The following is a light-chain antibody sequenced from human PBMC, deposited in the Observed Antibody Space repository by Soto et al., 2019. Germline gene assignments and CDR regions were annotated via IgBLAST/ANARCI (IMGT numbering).Light chain of an antibody. CDR3: SSYTSSSTYVV. CDR1: SSDVGGYNY. Sequence: QSALTQPASVSGSPGQSITISCTGTSSDVGGYNYVFWYQQHPGKAPKLMIYDVSNRPSGVSNRFSGSKSGNTASLTISGLQAEDEADYYCSSYTSSSTYVVLGGGTKLTVL. J-gene: IGLJ2*01. V-gene: IGLV2-14*01. CDR2: DVS.